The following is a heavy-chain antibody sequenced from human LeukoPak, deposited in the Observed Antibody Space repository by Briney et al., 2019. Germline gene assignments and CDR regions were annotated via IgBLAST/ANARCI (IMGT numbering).Heavy chain of an antibody. CDR2: ISSSGSTI. D-gene: IGHD3-22*01. CDR3: AKVMMVGGFDY. Sequence: TGGSLRLSCAASGFTISDYYMSWIRQAPGKGLEWVSYISSSGSTIYYADSVKGRFTISRDNAKNSLYLQMNSLRAEDTAVYYCAKVMMVGGFDYWGQGTLVTVSS. J-gene: IGHJ4*02. CDR1: GFTISDYY. V-gene: IGHV3-11*01.